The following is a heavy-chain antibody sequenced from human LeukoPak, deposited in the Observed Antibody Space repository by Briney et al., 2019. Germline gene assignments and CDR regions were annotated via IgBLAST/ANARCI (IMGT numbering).Heavy chain of an antibody. V-gene: IGHV1-69*04. CDR2: IIPILGIA. Sequence: SVKVSCKASGGTFSSYAISWVRQAPGQGLEWMGRIIPILGIANYAQKFQGRVTITSDKSTSTAYMELSSLRSEDTAVYYCAVYSSSILFGAFDICGQGTMVTVSS. CDR1: GGTFSSYA. J-gene: IGHJ3*02. CDR3: AVYSSSILFGAFDI. D-gene: IGHD6-6*01.